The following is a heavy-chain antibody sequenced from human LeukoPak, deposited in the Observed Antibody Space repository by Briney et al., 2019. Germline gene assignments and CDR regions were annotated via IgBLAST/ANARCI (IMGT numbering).Heavy chain of an antibody. V-gene: IGHV1-2*02. CDR2: INPNSGAT. Sequence: GASVKVSCKASGYTFTAYYMHWVRQAPGQGLEWMGWINPNSGATNYVQKFQGRVTMTRDTSISTAYMELSRLRSDDTAVYYCAKPMVRGVYWFDPWGQGTLVTVSS. CDR1: GYTFTAYY. CDR3: AKPMVRGVYWFDP. J-gene: IGHJ5*02. D-gene: IGHD3-10*01.